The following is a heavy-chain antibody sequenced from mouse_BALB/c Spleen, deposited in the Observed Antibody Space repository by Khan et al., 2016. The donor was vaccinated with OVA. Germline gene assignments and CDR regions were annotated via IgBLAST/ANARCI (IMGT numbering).Heavy chain of an antibody. Sequence: VQLQQSGAELVKPGASVKLSCKASGYTFISYYMYWVKQRPGQGLEWIGEINPSDGDTNFNEKFKSKATLTVDKSSNTAYMQLSSLASEDSAVYYCIRSGDGSFAYWGQGTLVTVSA. CDR1: GYTFISYY. CDR3: IRSGDGSFAY. J-gene: IGHJ3*01. V-gene: IGHV1S81*02. D-gene: IGHD2-3*01. CDR2: INPSDGDT.